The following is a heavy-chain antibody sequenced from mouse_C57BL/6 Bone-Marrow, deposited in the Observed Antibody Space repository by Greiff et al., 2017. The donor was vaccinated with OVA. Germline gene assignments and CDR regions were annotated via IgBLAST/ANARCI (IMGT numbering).Heavy chain of an antibody. CDR3: ARLADFDY. Sequence: VKLQESGAELARPGASVKLSCKASGYTFTSYGISWVKQRTGQGLEWIGEIYPRRGNTYYNEKFKGKATLTADKSSSTAYMELRSLTSEDSAVYFCARLADFDYWGQGTTLTVSS. CDR1: GYTFTSYG. D-gene: IGHD3-3*01. CDR2: IYPRRGNT. V-gene: IGHV1-81*01. J-gene: IGHJ2*01.